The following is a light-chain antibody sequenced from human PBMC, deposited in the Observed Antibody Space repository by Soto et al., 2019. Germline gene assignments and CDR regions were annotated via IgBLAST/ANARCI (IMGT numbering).Light chain of an antibody. Sequence: MKMTQSPCARSAWVGGRVSRTFRASQTISSWLAWYQQKPGKAPKLLIYKASTLKSGVPSRFSGSGSGTEFTLTISSLEPQDLAVYYCQQRRNWPRTFGQGTKVDIK. J-gene: IGKJ1*01. V-gene: IGKV1-5*03. CDR1: QTISSW. CDR3: QQRRNWPRT. CDR2: KAS.